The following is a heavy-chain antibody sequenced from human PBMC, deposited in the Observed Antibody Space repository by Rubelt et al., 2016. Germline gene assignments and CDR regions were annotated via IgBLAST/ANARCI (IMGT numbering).Heavy chain of an antibody. J-gene: IGHJ5*02. CDR2: ISGGGGSA. CDR3: ARTSGYDSGWNDA. D-gene: IGHD6-19*01. CDR1: GFIFSKYW. V-gene: IGHV3-23*01. Sequence: GLVQPGGSLRICCAGSGFIFSKYWMSWVRQAPGKGLEWVSTISGGGGSAYYADSVRGRFTISRDNSKNALYLRMNSLRVDDTAVYYCARTSGYDSGWNDAGGQGTLVTVSS.